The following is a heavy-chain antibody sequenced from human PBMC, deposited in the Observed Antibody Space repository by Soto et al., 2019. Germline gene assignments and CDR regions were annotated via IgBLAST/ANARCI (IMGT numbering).Heavy chain of an antibody. CDR1: GFTFSSYG. J-gene: IGHJ6*02. V-gene: IGHV3-30*18. D-gene: IGHD2-21*02. Sequence: GGSLRLSCAASGFTFSSYGMHWVRQAPGKGLEWVAVISYDGSNKYYADSVKGRFTISRDNSKNTLYLQMNSLRAEDTAGYYCAKDFRLVEAYCGGDCYPDGYYYYGMDVWGQGTTVTVSS. CDR2: ISYDGSNK. CDR3: AKDFRLVEAYCGGDCYPDGYYYYGMDV.